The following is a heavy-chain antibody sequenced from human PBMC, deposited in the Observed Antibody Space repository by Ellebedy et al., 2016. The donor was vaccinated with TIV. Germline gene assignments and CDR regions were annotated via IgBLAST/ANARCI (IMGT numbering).Heavy chain of an antibody. J-gene: IGHJ4*02. CDR1: SYTFTSYG. V-gene: IGHV1-18*01. D-gene: IGHD6-19*01. CDR2: ISAYNGNT. CDR3: ARDLRKHSSGFHNY. Sequence: ASVKVSXKASSYTFTSYGISWVRQAPGQGLEWMGWISAYNGNTNYAQKLQGRVTMTTDTSTSTAYMELRSLRSDDTAVYYCARDLRKHSSGFHNYWGQGTLVTVSS.